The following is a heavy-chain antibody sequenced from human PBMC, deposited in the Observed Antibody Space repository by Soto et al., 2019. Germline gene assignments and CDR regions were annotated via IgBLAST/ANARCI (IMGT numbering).Heavy chain of an antibody. CDR3: ARVPDY. D-gene: IGHD2-2*01. CDR1: GGSISSYY. V-gene: IGHV4-59*08. J-gene: IGHJ4*02. Sequence: PSETLSLTCTVSGGSISSYYWSWIRQPPGKGLEWIGYIYYSGSTNYNPSIKSRVNISVDTSKNQISLKLSSVTAADTAVYYCARVPDYRGQGTLVTVSS. CDR2: IYYSGST.